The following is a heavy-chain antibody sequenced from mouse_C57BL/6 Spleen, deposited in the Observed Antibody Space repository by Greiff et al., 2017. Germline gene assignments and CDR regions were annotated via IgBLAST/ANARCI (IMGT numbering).Heavy chain of an antibody. J-gene: IGHJ4*01. CDR2: IDPSDSET. D-gene: IGHD2-4*01. CDR3: ARDDYDWQYYAMDY. Sequence: VQLQQPGAELVRPGSSVKLSCKASGYTFTSYWMHWVKQRPIQGLEWIGNIDPSDSETHYNQKFKDKATLTVDKSSSTAYMQLSSLTSEDSAVYDCARDDYDWQYYAMDYWGQGTSVTVSS. CDR1: GYTFTSYW. V-gene: IGHV1-52*01.